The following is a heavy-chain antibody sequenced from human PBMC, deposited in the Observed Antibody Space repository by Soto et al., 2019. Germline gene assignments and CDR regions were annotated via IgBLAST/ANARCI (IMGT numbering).Heavy chain of an antibody. CDR1: GFTFSSYW. CDR3: ARIAASGRGWDV. V-gene: IGHV3-7*01. J-gene: IGHJ6*02. CDR2: IKQDGSEE. Sequence: EVQLVESGGGLVQPGGSLRLSCVDSGFTFSSYWMSWVRQAPVKGLEWVGNIKQDGSEENYADSVKGRFTISRDNAKNSMYLQMNSLRVEDTAVYYCARIAASGRGWDVWGQGTTVVLSS. D-gene: IGHD6-13*01.